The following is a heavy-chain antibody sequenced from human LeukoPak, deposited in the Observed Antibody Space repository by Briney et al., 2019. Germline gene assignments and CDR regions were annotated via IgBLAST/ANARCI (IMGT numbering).Heavy chain of an antibody. V-gene: IGHV4-34*01. CDR2: INHGGST. CDR3: ARYGGGTYWYFNL. CDR1: GGSLSGYY. J-gene: IGHJ2*01. Sequence: PSETLSLTCAVSGGSLSGYYWTWIRQPPGKGLEWIGEINHGGSTNYNPSLKSRVTISVDTSNNQFSLKLSSVTAADTAVYFCARYGGGTYWYFNLWGRGTLVTVSS. D-gene: IGHD2-15*01.